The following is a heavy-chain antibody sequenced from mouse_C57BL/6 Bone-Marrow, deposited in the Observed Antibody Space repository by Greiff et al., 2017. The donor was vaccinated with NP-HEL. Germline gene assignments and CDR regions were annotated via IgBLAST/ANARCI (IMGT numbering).Heavy chain of an antibody. J-gene: IGHJ4*01. CDR1: GYTFPDYY. Sequence: QVQLQQSGPELVKPGASVTISCTASGYTFPDYYINWVKQRPGQVLEWIGWIFPGSGSTYYNEKFKGKATLTVDKSSSTAYMLLSSLTSEDSAVYFCARKGVIYYGSIVYYAMDYWGQGTSVTVSS. CDR2: IFPGSGST. CDR3: ARKGVIYYGSIVYYAMDY. D-gene: IGHD1-1*01. V-gene: IGHV1-75*01.